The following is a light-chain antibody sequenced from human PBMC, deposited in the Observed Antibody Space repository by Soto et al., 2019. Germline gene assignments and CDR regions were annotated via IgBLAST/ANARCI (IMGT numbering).Light chain of an antibody. V-gene: IGKV3-20*01. CDR1: QPVSSNF. CDR3: QQYGSSPST. CDR2: GAS. J-gene: IGKJ1*01. Sequence: VLTQSPGTLYLSPGASAALSCRASQPVSSNFLAWYRQKPGQAPRLLIYGASIRATGIPVRFSGSGSGTDFTLTITRLEPEDFAVYYCQQYGSSPSTFGQGTKVDI.